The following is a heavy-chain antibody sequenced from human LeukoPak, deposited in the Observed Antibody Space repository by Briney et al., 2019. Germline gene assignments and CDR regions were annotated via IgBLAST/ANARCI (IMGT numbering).Heavy chain of an antibody. CDR2: IWYDGSNK. Sequence: GGSLRLSCAASGFTFSSYGMHWVRQAPGKGREWVAVIWYDGSNKYYADSVKGRFTISRDNSKNTLYLQMNSLRAEDTAVYYCASLYCSSTSCPQGIDYWGQGTLVTVSS. J-gene: IGHJ4*02. D-gene: IGHD2-2*01. V-gene: IGHV3-33*01. CDR3: ASLYCSSTSCPQGIDY. CDR1: GFTFSSYG.